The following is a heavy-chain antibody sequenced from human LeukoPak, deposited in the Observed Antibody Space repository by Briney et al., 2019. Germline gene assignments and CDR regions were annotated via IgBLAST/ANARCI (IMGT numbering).Heavy chain of an antibody. CDR2: IFHSGNI. CDR1: GGSISSGSYS. CDR3: ARKLGVVTAIPHFDY. V-gene: IGHV4-31*03. J-gene: IGHJ4*02. D-gene: IGHD2-21*02. Sequence: SETLSLTCTVSGGSISSGSYSWNWIRQHPGKGLEWIGYIFHSGNIYYNPSLKSRVTISVHTSKNQFSLKLSSVTAADTAVYYCARKLGVVTAIPHFDYWGQGALVTVSS.